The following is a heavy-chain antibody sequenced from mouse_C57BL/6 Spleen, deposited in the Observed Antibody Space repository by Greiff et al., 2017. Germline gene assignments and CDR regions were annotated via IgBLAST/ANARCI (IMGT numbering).Heavy chain of an antibody. J-gene: IGHJ3*01. V-gene: IGHV1-59*01. Sequence: QVQLQPPGAELVRPGTSVKLSCKASGYTFTSYWLHWVKQRPGQGLEWIGVIDPSDSYTNYNQKFKGKATLTVDTSTSTAYMQRSSVTSEDTAVYNCARPSTVVATGAFAYWGQGTLVTVSA. CDR3: ARPSTVVATGAFAY. CDR2: IDPSDSYT. CDR1: GYTFTSYW. D-gene: IGHD1-1*01.